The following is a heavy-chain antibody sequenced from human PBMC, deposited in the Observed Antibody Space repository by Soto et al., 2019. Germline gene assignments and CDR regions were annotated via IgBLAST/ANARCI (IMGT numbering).Heavy chain of an antibody. D-gene: IGHD1-26*01. CDR2: MYYSGST. CDR3: ARSQGGATYFDY. J-gene: IGHJ4*02. V-gene: IGHV4-39*01. Sequence: QLQLQESGPGLVKPSETLSLTCTVSGGSISSSSYYWGWIRQPPGKGLEWIGSMYYSGSTYYNPSLKSRSTLSVDTSKNQFSLKLSSVTAADTAVYYCARSQGGATYFDYWGQGTLVTVSS. CDR1: GGSISSSSYY.